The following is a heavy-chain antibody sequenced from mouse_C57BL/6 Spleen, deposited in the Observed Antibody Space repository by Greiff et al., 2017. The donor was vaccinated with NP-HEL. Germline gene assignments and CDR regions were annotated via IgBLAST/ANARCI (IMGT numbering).Heavy chain of an antibody. D-gene: IGHD2-5*01. CDR3: ARGDSNYFDY. V-gene: IGHV1-69*01. CDR1: GYTFTSYW. J-gene: IGHJ2*01. CDR2: IDPSDSYI. Sequence: VQLQQPGAELVMPGASVKLSCKASGYTFTSYWMHWVKQRPGQGLEWIGEIDPSDSYINYNQKFKGKSTLTVDKSSSTAYMQLSSLTSEDSAVYYCARGDSNYFDYWGQGTTLTVSS.